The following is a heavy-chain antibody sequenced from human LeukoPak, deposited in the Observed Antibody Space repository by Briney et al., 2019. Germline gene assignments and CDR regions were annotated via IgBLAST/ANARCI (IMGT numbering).Heavy chain of an antibody. CDR1: GFTFSSYS. D-gene: IGHD6-13*01. CDR2: ISSSSSSI. V-gene: IGHV3-48*01. J-gene: IGHJ4*02. CDR3: ARDRAAAGTDY. Sequence: GGSLRLSCAASGFTFSSYSMNWVRQAPGKGLEWVSYISSSSSSICYADSVKGRFTISRDNAKNSLYLQMNSLRAEDTAVYYCARDRAAAGTDYWGQGTLVTVSS.